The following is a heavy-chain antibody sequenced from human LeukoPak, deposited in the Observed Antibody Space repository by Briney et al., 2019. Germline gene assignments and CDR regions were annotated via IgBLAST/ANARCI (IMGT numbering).Heavy chain of an antibody. CDR3: ARRSTAENYFDY. CDR2: IYTSGST. Sequence: SETLSLTCTVSGGSFSIYYWSWIRQPAGKGLEWIGLIYTSGSTNYNPSLKSRVTMSVDTSKNQFSLKLSSVTAADTAVYYCARRSTAENYFDYWGQGTLVTVSS. CDR1: GGSFSIYY. V-gene: IGHV4-4*07. J-gene: IGHJ4*02. D-gene: IGHD1-26*01.